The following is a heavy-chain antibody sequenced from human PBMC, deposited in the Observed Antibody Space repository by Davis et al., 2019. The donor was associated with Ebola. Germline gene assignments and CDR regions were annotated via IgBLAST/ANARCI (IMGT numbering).Heavy chain of an antibody. V-gene: IGHV1-2*02. J-gene: IGHJ4*02. CDR2: INPNSGGT. Sequence: ASVKVSCKASGYTFTGYYMHWVRQAPGQGLEWMGWINPNSGGTNYAQKFQGRVTMTRDTSISTAYMELSRLRSDDTAVYYCARGWYYGSGSYPLDYWGQGTLVTVSS. CDR1: GYTFTGYY. CDR3: ARGWYYGSGSYPLDY. D-gene: IGHD3-10*01.